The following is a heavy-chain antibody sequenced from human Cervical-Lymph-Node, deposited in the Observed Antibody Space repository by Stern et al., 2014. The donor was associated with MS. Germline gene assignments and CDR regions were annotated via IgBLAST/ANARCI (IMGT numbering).Heavy chain of an antibody. CDR2: INPSGYST. V-gene: IGHV1-46*01. J-gene: IGHJ6*02. Sequence: VQLVESGAEVKKPGASVKVSCKASGYTFTNYYMHWVRQAPGHGLEWMGIINPSGYSTSYAQRFQGRVTMTRDTSTSTVYMELSSLRSDDTAVYYCAREVAGHRLGMMDVWGQGTTVTVSS. CDR1: GYTFTNYY. D-gene: IGHD6-19*01. CDR3: AREVAGHRLGMMDV.